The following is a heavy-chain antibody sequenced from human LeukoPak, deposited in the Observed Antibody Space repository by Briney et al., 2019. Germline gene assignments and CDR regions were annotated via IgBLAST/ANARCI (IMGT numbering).Heavy chain of an antibody. CDR1: GGSFSGYC. V-gene: IGHV4-34*01. CDR2: INHSGST. D-gene: IGHD2-2*01. J-gene: IGHJ4*02. Sequence: SETLSLTCAVYGGSFSGYCWSWIRQPPGKGLEWIGEINHSGSTNYNPSLKSRVTISVDTSKNQFSLKLSSVTAADTAVYYCARGRRRGYCSSTSCSSPFGYWGQGTLVTVSS. CDR3: ARGRRRGYCSSTSCSSPFGY.